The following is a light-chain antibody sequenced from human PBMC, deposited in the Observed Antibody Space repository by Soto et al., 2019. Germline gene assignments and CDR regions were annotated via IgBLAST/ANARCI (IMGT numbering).Light chain of an antibody. V-gene: IGKV3-20*01. CDR3: QQHSRSIT. J-gene: IGKJ4*01. CDR2: GAS. Sequence: EIVLTQSPATLSLSPGERATLSCRASQSVNNNYLAWYQQKPGQSPRLLIYGASIRATAIPDRFSGSGSGTDFTLTISRLEPEDSAVYYCQQHSRSITVGGGTKVDI. CDR1: QSVNNNY.